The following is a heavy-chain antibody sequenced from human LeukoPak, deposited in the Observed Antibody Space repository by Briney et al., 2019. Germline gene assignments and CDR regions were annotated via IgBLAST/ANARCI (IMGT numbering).Heavy chain of an antibody. J-gene: IGHJ4*02. CDR3: ARVRGLGVVSPYFDY. CDR1: GGSISGSSYY. D-gene: IGHD3-10*01. CDR2: LYHTGPT. Sequence: SETLSLTCTVSGGSISGSSYYWGWIRQPPGKGLEWIGSLYHTGPTYDNPSLKSRVTIFGDTSKNQFSLKLSSVTAADTAVYYCARVRGLGVVSPYFDYWGQGTLVTVSS. V-gene: IGHV4-39*01.